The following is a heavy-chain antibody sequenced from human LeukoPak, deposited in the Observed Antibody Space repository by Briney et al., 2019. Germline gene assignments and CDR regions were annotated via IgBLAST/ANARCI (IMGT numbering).Heavy chain of an antibody. D-gene: IGHD2-8*01. CDR3: ASSGLSCTNGVCYTNYFDY. CDR1: GFTFSSYA. J-gene: IGHJ4*02. CDR2: ISGSGGST. Sequence: GGSLRLSCAASGFTFSSYAMSWVRQAPGKGLEWVSAISGSGGSTYYADSVKGRFTISRDNAKNTLYLQMNSLRAEDTAVYYCASSGLSCTNGVCYTNYFDYWGQGTLVTVSS. V-gene: IGHV3-23*01.